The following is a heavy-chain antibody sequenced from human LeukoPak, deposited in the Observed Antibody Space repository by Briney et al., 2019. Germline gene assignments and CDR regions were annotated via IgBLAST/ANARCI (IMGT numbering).Heavy chain of an antibody. D-gene: IGHD3-3*01. J-gene: IGHJ4*02. CDR3: ARGVSPSDFWSGYYRRTKTYYLDY. CDR1: GYTFTSYD. V-gene: IGHV1-8*01. CDR2: MNPNSGNT. Sequence: ASVTVSCTASGYTFTSYDINWVRQATGQGLEWMGWMNPNSGNTGYAQKFQGRVTMTRNTSISTAYMELSSLRSEDTAVYYCARGVSPSDFWSGYYRRTKTYYLDYWGQGTLVTVSS.